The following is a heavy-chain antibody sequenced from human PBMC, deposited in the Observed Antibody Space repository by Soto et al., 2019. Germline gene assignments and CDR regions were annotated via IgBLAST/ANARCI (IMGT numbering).Heavy chain of an antibody. Sequence: GASVKVSCKASGYTFTSYGISWVRQAPGQGLEWMGWISAYNGNTNYAQKLQGRVTMTTDTSTSTAYMELRSLRSDDTAVYYCARETDSGYDFWSGYQGDRWFDPWGQGTLVTVSS. CDR2: ISAYNGNT. CDR1: GYTFTSYG. J-gene: IGHJ5*02. V-gene: IGHV1-18*01. D-gene: IGHD3-3*01. CDR3: ARETDSGYDFWSGYQGDRWFDP.